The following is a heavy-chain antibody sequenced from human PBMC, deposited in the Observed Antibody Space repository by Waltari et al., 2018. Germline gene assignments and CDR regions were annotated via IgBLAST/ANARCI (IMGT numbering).Heavy chain of an antibody. CDR3: AREVGVGSGSYLSWFDP. Sequence: QVQLVQSGAEVKKPGSSVKVSCKASGGTFSSYAISWVRQAPGQGLEWMGGIIPIFGTANYAQKFQGRVTITTDESTSTAYMELSSLRSEDTAVYYCAREVGVGSGSYLSWFDPWGQGTLVTVSS. D-gene: IGHD3-10*01. CDR2: IIPIFGTA. J-gene: IGHJ5*02. CDR1: GGTFSSYA. V-gene: IGHV1-69*05.